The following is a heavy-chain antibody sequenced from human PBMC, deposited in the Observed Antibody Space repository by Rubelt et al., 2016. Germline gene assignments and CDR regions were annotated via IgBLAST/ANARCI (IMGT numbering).Heavy chain of an antibody. V-gene: IGHV3-11*01. CDR3: ARDRGYGDYVDH. CDR1: GFSFSDYS. D-gene: IGHD1-1*01. J-gene: IGHJ4*02. CDR2: INFSGNTK. Sequence: VSGGGLVKPGGSLRLSCAASGFSFSDYSMSWIRQAPGKGLECISHINFSGNTKYYAASVKGRFTMSRDNAKTSLYLQMNNLRAEDTAVYYCARDRGYGDYVDHWGQGTLVTVSS.